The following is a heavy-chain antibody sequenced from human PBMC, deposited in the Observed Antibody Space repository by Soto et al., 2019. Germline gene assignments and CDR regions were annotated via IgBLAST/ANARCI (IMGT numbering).Heavy chain of an antibody. J-gene: IGHJ4*02. Sequence: SETLSLTCTVSGGSISSSSSYWGWIRQPPGKGLEWVGSIYYLGNTYYNPSLGGRVSISVDKSKNQFSLKLNSVTAADTAVYYCVGTAGEDIVVVPAAPIALDYWGQGTLVTVSS. CDR1: GGSISSSSSY. V-gene: IGHV4-39*01. CDR3: VGTAGEDIVVVPAAPIALDY. D-gene: IGHD2-2*01. CDR2: IYYLGNT.